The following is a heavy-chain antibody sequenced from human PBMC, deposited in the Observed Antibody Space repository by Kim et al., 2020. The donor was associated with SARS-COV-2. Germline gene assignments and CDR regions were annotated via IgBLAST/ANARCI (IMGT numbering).Heavy chain of an antibody. Sequence: GESLKVSCKASGYNFPNYWVAWVRQMPGKGLEWMGVIYPHNSDTTYSPSFQGQVTISADKSISTAYLQWSSLKASDTAIYYCATSGVASPGTFDYCGQGTLVTVSS. D-gene: IGHD6-13*01. CDR2: IYPHNSDT. J-gene: IGHJ4*02. V-gene: IGHV5-51*01. CDR3: ATSGVASPGTFDY. CDR1: GYNFPNYW.